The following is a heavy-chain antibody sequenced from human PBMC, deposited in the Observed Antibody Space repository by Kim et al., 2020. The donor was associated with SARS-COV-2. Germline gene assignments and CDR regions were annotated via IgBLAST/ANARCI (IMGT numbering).Heavy chain of an antibody. J-gene: IGHJ4*02. V-gene: IGHV3-33*06. CDR2: AWHDGTNQ. D-gene: IGHD6-19*01. CDR1: GFKFSSYG. Sequence: GGSLRLSCAASGFKFSSYGMHWVRQAPGKGLEWVAVAWHDGTNQYYADSVKGRFTISRDNSKNTLYLQMDSLRAEDAAVYYCAKGQLAVAGYFDYWGRGTLVTVSS. CDR3: AKGQLAVAGYFDY.